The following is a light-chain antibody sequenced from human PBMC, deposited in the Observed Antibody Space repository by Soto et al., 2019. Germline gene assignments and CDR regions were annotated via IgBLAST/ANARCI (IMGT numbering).Light chain of an antibody. CDR2: GTS. CDR3: QQYYQWPLT. J-gene: IGKJ4*01. CDR1: QSVSST. V-gene: IGKV3-15*01. Sequence: EIVMTQSPATLSVSPGERATLSCRASQSVSSTLAWYLQIPGQAPRLLIYGTSTRATGIPARFSGSGSGTEFTLTISSLEAEDFGIYYCQQYYQWPLTFGGGTKVEVK.